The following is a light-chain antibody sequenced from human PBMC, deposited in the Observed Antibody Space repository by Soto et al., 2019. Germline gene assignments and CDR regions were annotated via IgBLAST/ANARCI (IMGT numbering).Light chain of an antibody. J-gene: IGKJ4*01. CDR1: QSVSSY. V-gene: IGKV3-11*01. CDR2: DAS. Sequence: EIVFTQSPATLSFSPGERATLSCRASQSVSSYLAWYQQKPGQAPRLLIYDASNRATGIPARFSGSGSGTDFTLTISSLEPEDFAVYYCQQRSNWPLTFGGGTKWIS. CDR3: QQRSNWPLT.